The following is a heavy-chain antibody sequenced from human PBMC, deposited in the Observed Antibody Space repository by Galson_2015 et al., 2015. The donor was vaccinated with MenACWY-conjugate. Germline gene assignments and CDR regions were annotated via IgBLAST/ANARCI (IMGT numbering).Heavy chain of an antibody. Sequence: SLRLSCAASGFNFTDAWMTWVRQAPGKGLEWVGRLKSKSDGGTADFAVPVKGRFSISRDDSKKTLYLQMNSLKTDDTAVYYCTAAMLRAYHHRPELTYSCYGHGFRGQGARVTVSS. D-gene: IGHD3-10*01. CDR1: GFNFTDAW. CDR2: LKSKSDGGTA. V-gene: IGHV3-15*01. CDR3: TAAMLRAYHHRPELTYSCYGHGF. J-gene: IGHJ4*03.